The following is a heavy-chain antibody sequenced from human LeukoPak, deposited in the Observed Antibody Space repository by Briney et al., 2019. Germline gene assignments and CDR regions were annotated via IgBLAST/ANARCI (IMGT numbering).Heavy chain of an antibody. V-gene: IGHV5-51*01. D-gene: IGHD2-21*01. CDR3: ARAYYCGGGGCKLEY. Sequence: GESLKIPCQGSGYSFNTYWIAWVRQMPGKGLEWMGIIYPGDSDTRYSPSFRGQITMSADKSINTAYLRWSSRKASDTAMYYCARAYYCGGGGCKLEYWGQGTLVTVSS. CDR1: GYSFNTYW. J-gene: IGHJ4*02. CDR2: IYPGDSDT.